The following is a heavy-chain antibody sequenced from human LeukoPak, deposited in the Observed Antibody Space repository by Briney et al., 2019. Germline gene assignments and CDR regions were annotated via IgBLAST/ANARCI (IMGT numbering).Heavy chain of an antibody. D-gene: IGHD3-22*01. V-gene: IGHV1-69*04. CDR3: AREDYDSSGYYFDY. CDR1: GGTFSSYT. Sequence: SVEVSCKASGGTFSSYTISWVRQAPRQGLEWMGRIIPILGIANYAQKFQGRVTITADKSTSTAYMELSSLRSEDTAVYYCAREDYDSSGYYFDYWGQGTLVTVSS. CDR2: IIPILGIA. J-gene: IGHJ4*02.